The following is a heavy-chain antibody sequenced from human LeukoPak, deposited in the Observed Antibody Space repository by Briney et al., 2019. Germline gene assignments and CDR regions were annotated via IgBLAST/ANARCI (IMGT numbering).Heavy chain of an antibody. CDR2: ITNKGGKT. V-gene: IGHV3-64*01. J-gene: IGHJ3*02. Sequence: GGSLRLSCAASGFTFSTYAMDWVPQAPGKGLEYVSTITNKGGKTYYANSVKDRFTISRDNSKNTLYFQMDSLRAEDMAVYYCARVATNDRRNAFDIWGQGTMVTVSS. D-gene: IGHD2-8*01. CDR3: ARVATNDRRNAFDI. CDR1: GFTFSTYA.